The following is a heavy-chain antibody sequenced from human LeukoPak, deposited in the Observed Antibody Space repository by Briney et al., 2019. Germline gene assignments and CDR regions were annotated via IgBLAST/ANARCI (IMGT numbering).Heavy chain of an antibody. J-gene: IGHJ4*02. CDR1: GFTFSSYA. V-gene: IGHV3-23*01. CDR3: AKSRGESRGASNY. CDR2: ISGSGDTT. D-gene: IGHD1-26*01. Sequence: GGSLRLSCAASGFTFSSYAMNWVSQAPGKGLECVSFISGSGDTTYYADSVKGRFTISRDSSKNTLYLQMNSLRAEDTAVYYCAKSRGESRGASNYWGQGTLVTVSS.